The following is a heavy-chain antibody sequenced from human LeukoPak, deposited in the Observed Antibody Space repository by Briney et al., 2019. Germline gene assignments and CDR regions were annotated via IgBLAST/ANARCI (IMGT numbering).Heavy chain of an antibody. CDR2: IIPIFGTA. CDR3: ARGASGYCSGGSCYNFDY. CDR1: GGTFSSYA. D-gene: IGHD2-15*01. Sequence: SVKVSCKASGGTFSSYAISWVRQAPGQGLEWMGGIIPIFGTANYAQKFQGRVTITADESTSTAYMELSSLRSEDTAVYYCARGASGYCSGGSCYNFDYWGQGTLVTVSP. J-gene: IGHJ4*02. V-gene: IGHV1-69*13.